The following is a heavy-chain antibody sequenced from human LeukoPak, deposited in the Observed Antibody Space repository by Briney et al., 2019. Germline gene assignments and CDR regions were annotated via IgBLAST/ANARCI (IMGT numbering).Heavy chain of an antibody. CDR1: GGSISSTNW. V-gene: IGHV4-4*02. J-gene: IGHJ6*02. CDR3: ARDGMVRGVNATGMYYYYGMDV. CDR2: INHSGST. D-gene: IGHD3-10*01. Sequence: PSETLSLTCAVSGGSISSTNWWSWVRQPPGKGLEWIGEINHSGSTNYNPSLKSRVTISVDTSKNQFSLKLSSVTAADTAVYYCARDGMVRGVNATGMYYYYGMDVWGQGTTVTVSS.